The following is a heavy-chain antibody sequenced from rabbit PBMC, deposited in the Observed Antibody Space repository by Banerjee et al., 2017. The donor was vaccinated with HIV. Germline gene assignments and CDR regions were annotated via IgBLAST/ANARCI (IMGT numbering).Heavy chain of an antibody. D-gene: IGHD1-1*01. V-gene: IGHV1S7*01. J-gene: IGHJ4*01. CDR3: ASASSSAYYGYYFNL. Sequence: QLKESGGGLVQPGGSLKLSCKASGFDFSSYYMSWVRQAPGKGLEWIGYIDPVFGSTYYASWVNGRFPISSHNAQNTVSLQLNSLTAADTATYFCASASSSAYYGYYFNLWGPGTLVTVS. CDR1: GFDFSSYY. CDR2: IDPVFGST.